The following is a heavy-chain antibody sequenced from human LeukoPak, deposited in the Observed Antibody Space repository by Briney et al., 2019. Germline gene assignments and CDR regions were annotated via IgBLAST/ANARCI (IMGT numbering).Heavy chain of an antibody. CDR2: INHSGST. Sequence: SETLSLTCAVYGGSFSGYYWSWIRQPPGKGLEWIGEINHSGSTNYNPSLKSRVTISVDTSKNQFSLKLSSVTAADTAVYYRARGASGYWFDPWGQGTLVTVSS. J-gene: IGHJ5*02. V-gene: IGHV4-34*01. CDR3: ARGASGYWFDP. CDR1: GGSFSGYY. D-gene: IGHD3-22*01.